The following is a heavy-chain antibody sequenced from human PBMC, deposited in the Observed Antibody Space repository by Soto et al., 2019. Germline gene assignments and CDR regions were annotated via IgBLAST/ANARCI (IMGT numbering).Heavy chain of an antibody. J-gene: IGHJ4*02. CDR2: IYYSGST. CDR1: GGSISSGDYY. V-gene: IGHV4-30-4*01. CDR3: ARVSYGDYLFDY. Sequence: PSETLSLTCTVSGGSISSGDYYWSWIRQPPGKGLEWSGYIYYSGSTYYNPSLKSRVTISVDTSKNQFSLKLSSVTAADTAVYYCARVSYGDYLFDYWGQGTLVTVSS. D-gene: IGHD4-17*01.